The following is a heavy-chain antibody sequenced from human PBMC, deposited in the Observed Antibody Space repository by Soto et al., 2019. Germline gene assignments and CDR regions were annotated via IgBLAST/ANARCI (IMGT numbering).Heavy chain of an antibody. CDR2: INWNSLSI. J-gene: IGHJ2*01. CDR3: AKDRRAMNWDFDI. Sequence: EVQLVESGGGLGQPGRSLRLSCVASGFTFDDFAMHWVRQAPGKGLEWVAGINWNSLSIDYADSVKGRFTISRDNAKKSIFLQLNNLTSEDTALYYCAKDRRAMNWDFDIWGRGTRVTVSS. V-gene: IGHV3-9*01. CDR1: GFTFDDFA.